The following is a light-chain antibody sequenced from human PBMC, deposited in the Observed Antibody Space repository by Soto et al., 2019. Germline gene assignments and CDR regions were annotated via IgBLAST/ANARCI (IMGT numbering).Light chain of an antibody. CDR1: QGISSY. CDR2: AAS. CDR3: QQLNSYPPAIT. J-gene: IGKJ5*01. Sequence: DIQLTQSPSFLSASVGDRVTITCRASQGISSYLAWYQQKPGQAPKLLIYAASTLQSGVPSRFSGSGSGTEFTLTISSLQPEDFATYYCQQLNSYPPAITFGQGTRLEIK. V-gene: IGKV1-9*01.